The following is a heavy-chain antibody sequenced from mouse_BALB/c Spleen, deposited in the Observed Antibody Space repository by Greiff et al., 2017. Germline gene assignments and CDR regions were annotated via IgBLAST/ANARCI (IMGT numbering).Heavy chain of an antibody. CDR1: GYTFTSYW. CDR2: IYPSDSYT. V-gene: IGHV1-69*02. D-gene: IGHD2-1*01. Sequence: QVQLQQPGAELVRPGASVKLSCKASGYTFTSYWINWVKQRPGQGLEWIGNIYPSDSYTNYNQKFKDKATLTVDKSSSTAYMQLSSPTSEDSAVYYCTRERDYGNYYFDYWGQGTTLTVS. CDR3: TRERDYGNYYFDY. J-gene: IGHJ2*01.